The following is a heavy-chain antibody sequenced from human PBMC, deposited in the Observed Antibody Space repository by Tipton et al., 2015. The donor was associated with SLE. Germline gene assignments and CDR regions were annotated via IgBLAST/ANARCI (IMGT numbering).Heavy chain of an antibody. J-gene: IGHJ4*02. CDR2: INHSGST. Sequence: TLSLTCAVYGGSFSGYYWSWIRQPPGKGLEWIGEINHSGSTNYNPSLKSRVTISVDTSKSQFSLKMSSVTAADTAVYYCAGGELRYGDYDFYYWGQGSLVTVSS. D-gene: IGHD4-17*01. CDR3: AGGELRYGDYDFYY. CDR1: GGSFSGYY. V-gene: IGHV4-34*01.